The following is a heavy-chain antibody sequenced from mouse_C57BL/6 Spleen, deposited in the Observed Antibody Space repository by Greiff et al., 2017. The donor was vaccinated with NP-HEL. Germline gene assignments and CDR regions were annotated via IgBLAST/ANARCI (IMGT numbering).Heavy chain of an antibody. Sequence: QVQLQQSGPELVKPGASVKISCKASGYAFSSSWMNWVKQRPGKGLEWIGRIYPGDGDTNYNGKFKGKATLTADKSSSTAFMQRSSLTSEDAAVYFCARLTVTLYYFDYWGQGTTLTVSS. D-gene: IGHD2-3*01. CDR1: GYAFSSSW. CDR2: IYPGDGDT. V-gene: IGHV1-82*01. CDR3: ARLTVTLYYFDY. J-gene: IGHJ2*01.